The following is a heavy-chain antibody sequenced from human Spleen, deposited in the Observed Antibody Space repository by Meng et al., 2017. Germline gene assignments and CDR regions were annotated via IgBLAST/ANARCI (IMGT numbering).Heavy chain of an antibody. Sequence: GESLKISCAASGFTFSSYSMNWVRQAPGKGLEWVAVIWYDGSNKYYADSVKGRFTISRDNSKNTLYLQMNSLRVEDTAVYYCARDNYAYSSGWLTFFDYWGQGTLVTVSS. J-gene: IGHJ4*02. CDR2: IWYDGSNK. CDR3: ARDNYAYSSGWLTFFDY. CDR1: GFTFSSYS. V-gene: IGHV3-33*08. D-gene: IGHD6-19*01.